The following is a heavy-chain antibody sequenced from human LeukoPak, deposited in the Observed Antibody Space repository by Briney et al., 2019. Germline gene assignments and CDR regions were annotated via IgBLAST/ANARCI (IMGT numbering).Heavy chain of an antibody. V-gene: IGHV3-21*01. J-gene: IGHJ4*02. CDR2: ITGSSIFT. CDR1: GFPFSTYS. D-gene: IGHD6-19*01. Sequence: PGGSLRLSCAASGFPFSTYSMNWVRQAPGKGPEWVSSITGSSIFTDYADSMEGRFTISRDNAKNSMYLQMSSLRAEDTAVYYCARDRSSGWYAYWGQGILVTVYS. CDR3: ARDRSSGWYAY.